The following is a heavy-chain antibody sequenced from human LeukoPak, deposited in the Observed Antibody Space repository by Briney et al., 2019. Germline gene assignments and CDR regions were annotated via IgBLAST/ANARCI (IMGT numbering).Heavy chain of an antibody. V-gene: IGHV3-23*01. D-gene: IGHD6-13*01. J-gene: IGHJ5*02. CDR3: AKGRGIAAAGLNWFDP. Sequence: PGGSLRLSCAASGFTFSSYGMSWVRQAPGKGLEWVSAISGSGGSTYYADSVKGRFTISRDNSKNTLYLQMNSLRAEDTAVYYCAKGRGIAAAGLNWFDPWGQGTLVTVSS. CDR2: ISGSGGST. CDR1: GFTFSSYG.